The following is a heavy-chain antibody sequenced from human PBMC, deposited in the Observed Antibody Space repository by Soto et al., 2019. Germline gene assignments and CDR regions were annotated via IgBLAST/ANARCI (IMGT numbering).Heavy chain of an antibody. CDR2: INHDSGGT. J-gene: IGHJ5*02. Sequence: QVQLVQSGAEVKKPGASVKVSCKASGYTFSGYYMHWVRQAPGQGLEWMGWINHDSGGTNYAQKFQGRVTMTRDTSISTAYMELTRLTSDDTAVYYCARPYCSSNSCHGWFAPWGQGTLVTVSS. CDR1: GYTFSGYY. CDR3: ARPYCSSNSCHGWFAP. D-gene: IGHD2-2*01. V-gene: IGHV1-2*02.